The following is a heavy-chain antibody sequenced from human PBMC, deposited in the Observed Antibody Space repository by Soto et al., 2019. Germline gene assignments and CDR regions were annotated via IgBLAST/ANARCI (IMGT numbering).Heavy chain of an antibody. V-gene: IGHV1-69*12. Sequence: QVQLVQSGAEVKKPGSSVKVSCKASRGTFSSYAISWVRQAPGQGLEWMGGIIPIFGTANYAQKFQGSVTITADESTTTAYMRLSSLRSEDTAVFYCARPARFYYDSSGQSAWFDPWGQGTLVTVSS. CDR1: RGTFSSYA. CDR3: ARPARFYYDSSGQSAWFDP. CDR2: IIPIFGTA. D-gene: IGHD3-22*01. J-gene: IGHJ5*02.